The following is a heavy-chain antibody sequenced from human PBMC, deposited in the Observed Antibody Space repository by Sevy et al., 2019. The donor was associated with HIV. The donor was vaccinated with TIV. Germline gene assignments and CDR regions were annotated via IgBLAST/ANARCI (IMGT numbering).Heavy chain of an antibody. Sequence: GGSLRLSCAASGFTFGNYDMIWVRQAPGKGLEWVSAISGGSGRTYYTDSVRGRFTISRDNSKSTLFLQMNSLRAEDTAIYYCAKEGNIVVVPDTMYGSHFDHWGQGTLVTVSS. J-gene: IGHJ4*02. CDR3: AKEGNIVVVPDTMYGSHFDH. V-gene: IGHV3-23*01. CDR1: GFTFGNYD. D-gene: IGHD2-2*01. CDR2: ISGGSGRT.